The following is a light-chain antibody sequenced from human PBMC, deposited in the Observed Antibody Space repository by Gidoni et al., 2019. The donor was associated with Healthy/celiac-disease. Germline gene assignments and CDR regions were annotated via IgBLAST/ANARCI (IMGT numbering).Light chain of an antibody. CDR3: QQSYSTPSS. V-gene: IGKV1-39*01. Sequence: DIQMTQSPSSLSASVGARGAITCRARQSISSYLNWYQQKPGKAPKLLIYAASSLQSGVPSRFSGSGSGTDFTLTISSLQPEDFATYYCQQSYSTPSSFXXXTKLEIK. CDR1: QSISSY. J-gene: IGKJ2*04. CDR2: AAS.